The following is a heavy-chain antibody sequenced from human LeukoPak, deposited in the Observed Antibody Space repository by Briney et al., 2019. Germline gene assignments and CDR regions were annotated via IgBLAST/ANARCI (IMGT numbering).Heavy chain of an antibody. D-gene: IGHD6-19*01. Sequence: PGGSLRLSCAASGFTVSSNYMNWVRQAPGKGLEWVSYISSSGSTIYYADSVKGRFTISRDNAKNSLYLQMNSLRAEDTAVYYCARGYSSGWYTGPPGFDYWGQGTLVTVSS. J-gene: IGHJ4*02. CDR2: ISSSGSTI. CDR1: GFTVSSNY. CDR3: ARGYSSGWYTGPPGFDY. V-gene: IGHV3-48*03.